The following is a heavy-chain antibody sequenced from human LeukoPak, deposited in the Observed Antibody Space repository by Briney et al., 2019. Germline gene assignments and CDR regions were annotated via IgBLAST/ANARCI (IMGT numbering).Heavy chain of an antibody. D-gene: IGHD1-26*01. Sequence: PSETLSLTCVVSGGSIGSSNWWSWVRPPPEKGLEWIGEIYHSGSTNYNPSLKSRVTISVDTSKNQFSLKLSSVTAADTAVYYCARETSGSYSWDYWGQGTLVTVSS. CDR3: ARETSGSYSWDY. J-gene: IGHJ4*02. CDR2: IYHSGST. V-gene: IGHV4-4*02. CDR1: GGSIGSSNW.